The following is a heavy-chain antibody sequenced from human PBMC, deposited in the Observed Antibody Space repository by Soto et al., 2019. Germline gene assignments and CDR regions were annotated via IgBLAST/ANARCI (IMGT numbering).Heavy chain of an antibody. CDR2: VNPNTGDT. V-gene: IGHV1-8*01. CDR1: GYTFSNYD. CDR3: AKVSRKGSAIDFDY. Sequence: QVQLVQSGAELKKPGASVKVSCKASGYTFSNYDMNWVRQATGQGPEWIGWVNPNTGDTDYAQKFQGRVTLTTDISTTTAYMELTSLRSEDTAIYYCAKVSRKGSAIDFDYWGQGTLITVSS. D-gene: IGHD3-10*01. J-gene: IGHJ4*02.